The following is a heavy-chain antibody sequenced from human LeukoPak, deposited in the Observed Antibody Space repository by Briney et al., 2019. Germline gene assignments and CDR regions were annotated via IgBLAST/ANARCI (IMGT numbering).Heavy chain of an antibody. Sequence: ASVKVSCKASGYTFTSYGISWVRQAPGQGLEWMGWISAYNGNTNYAQKFQGRVTITADKSTSTAYMELSSLRSEDTAVYYCARDRFHFHNYYDSSGYYSNFDYWGQGTLVTVSS. CDR3: ARDRFHFHNYYDSSGYYSNFDY. J-gene: IGHJ4*02. V-gene: IGHV1-18*01. D-gene: IGHD3-22*01. CDR2: ISAYNGNT. CDR1: GYTFTSYG.